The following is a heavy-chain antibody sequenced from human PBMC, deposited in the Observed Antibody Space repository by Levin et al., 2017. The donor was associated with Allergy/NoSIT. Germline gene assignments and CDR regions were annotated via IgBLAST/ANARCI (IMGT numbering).Heavy chain of an antibody. CDR1: GGSVSSGSYY. CDR3: ARGEVTNNWFDP. J-gene: IGHJ5*02. CDR2: IYYSGST. D-gene: IGHD3-16*01. V-gene: IGHV4-61*01. Sequence: SQTLSLTCTVSGGSVSSGSYYWSWIRQPPGKGLEWIGYIYYSGSTNYNPSLKSRVTISVDTSKNQFSLKLSSVTAADTAVYYCARGEVTNNWFDPWGQGTLVTVSS.